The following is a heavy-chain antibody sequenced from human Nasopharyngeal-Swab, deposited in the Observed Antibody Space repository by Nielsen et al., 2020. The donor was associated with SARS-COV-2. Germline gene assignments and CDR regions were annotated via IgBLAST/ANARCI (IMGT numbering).Heavy chain of an antibody. Sequence: SVKVSCKASGGTFSSYAISWVRQAPGQGLEWMGGIIPIFGTANYAQKFQGRVTITADESTSTACMELSSLRSDDTAVYYCARGFPMLPGGCDYWGQGTLVTVSS. CDR1: GGTFSSYA. D-gene: IGHD2-8*01. CDR3: ARGFPMLPGGCDY. CDR2: IIPIFGTA. V-gene: IGHV1-69*13. J-gene: IGHJ4*02.